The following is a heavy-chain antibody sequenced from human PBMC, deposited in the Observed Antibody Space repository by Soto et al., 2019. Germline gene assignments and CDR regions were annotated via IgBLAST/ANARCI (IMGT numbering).Heavy chain of an antibody. V-gene: IGHV3-11*01. J-gene: IGHJ3*01. CDR2: ISSSGSII. D-gene: IGHD3-22*01. CDR3: AREFCTANSCYSSAFDV. Sequence: QVQLVESGGGLVMPGGSLRLSCAASGFTLSDYYIFWIRQAPGKGLEWVSYISSSGSIIKYADSVKGRFTISRDKAKNSLDLRMNRLTAGDMAVYYCAREFCTANSCYSSAFDVWGKGTMVTSSS. CDR1: GFTLSDYY.